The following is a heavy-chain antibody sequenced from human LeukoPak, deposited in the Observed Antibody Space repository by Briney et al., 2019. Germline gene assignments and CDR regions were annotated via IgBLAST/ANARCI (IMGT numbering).Heavy chain of an antibody. J-gene: IGHJ5*02. D-gene: IGHD4-23*01. CDR3: AKGVSPFDP. Sequence: GGSLRLSCAASGFTFSSYAITWVRQAPGKGLEWVSKISGSGGSANYADSVKGRFTISRDNSRNTLYLQMNYLRAEDTAVYYCAKGVSPFDPWGQGTLVTVSS. V-gene: IGHV3-23*01. CDR1: GFTFSSYA. CDR2: ISGSGGSA.